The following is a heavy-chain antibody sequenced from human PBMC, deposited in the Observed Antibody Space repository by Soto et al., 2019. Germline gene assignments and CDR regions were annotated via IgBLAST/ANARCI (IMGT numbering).Heavy chain of an antibody. CDR3: ARDPPYYDFRLAV. D-gene: IGHD3-3*01. CDR1: GFALSSYS. V-gene: IGHV3-23*01. CDR2: ISGSGGST. J-gene: IGHJ6*02. Sequence: PGGSLRLSCAASGFALSSYSIGWVRQAPGKGLEWVSAISGSGGSTYYADSVKGRFTISRDNSKNTLYLQMNSLRAEDTAVYYCARDPPYYDFRLAVWGQGTTVTVSS.